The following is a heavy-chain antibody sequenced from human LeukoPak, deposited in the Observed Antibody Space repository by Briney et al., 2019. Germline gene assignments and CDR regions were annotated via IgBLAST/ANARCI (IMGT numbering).Heavy chain of an antibody. J-gene: IGHJ4*02. D-gene: IGHD5-18*01. CDR2: INPNSGGT. CDR1: GYTFTGYY. CDR3: ARALSGYSYGDFDY. V-gene: IGHV1-2*02. Sequence: ASVKVSCKASGYTFTGYYMHWVRQAPGQGLEWMGWINPNSGGTNYAQKFQGRVTMTRDTSISTAYMELSRLRSDDTAVYHCARALSGYSYGDFDYWGQGTLVTVSS.